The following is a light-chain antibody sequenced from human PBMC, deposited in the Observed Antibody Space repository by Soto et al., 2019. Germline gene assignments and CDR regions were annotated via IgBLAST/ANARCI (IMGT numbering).Light chain of an antibody. CDR2: RDN. CDR3: AAWDDSLSGLYV. J-gene: IGLJ1*01. Sequence: QSVLTQPTSASGTPGQRVAISCSGSSSNLGSNYVYWYQHLPGTAPKLIISRDNQRPSGVPDRFSGSKSATSASLAISGLRSEDEADYFCAAWDDSLSGLYVFGTGTKLTVL. CDR1: SSNLGSNY. V-gene: IGLV1-47*01.